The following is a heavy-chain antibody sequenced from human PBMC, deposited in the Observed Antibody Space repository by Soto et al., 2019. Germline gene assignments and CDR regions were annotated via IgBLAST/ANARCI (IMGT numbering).Heavy chain of an antibody. CDR1: GGSISSGGYY. V-gene: IGHV4-30-2*01. D-gene: IGHD2-15*01. CDR2: IYHSGST. CDR3: ARGQVVAAKH. Sequence: SETLSLTCTVSGGSISSGGYYWSWIRQHPGKGLEWIGYIYHSGSTYYNPSLKSRVTILVDRSKNQFSLKLSSVTAADTAVYYCARGQVVAAKHWGQGTLVTVSS. J-gene: IGHJ4*02.